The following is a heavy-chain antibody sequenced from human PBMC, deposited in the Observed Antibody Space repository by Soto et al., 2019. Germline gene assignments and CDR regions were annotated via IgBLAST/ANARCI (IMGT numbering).Heavy chain of an antibody. CDR2: IWYDGSNK. Sequence: QVQLVESGGGVVQPGRSLRLSCAASGFTFSSYGMHWVRQAPGKGLEWVAVIWYDGSNKYYADSVKGRFTISRDNSKNTLYLQMNSLRAEDTAVYYCARDSRQQLVGWYCYGMDVWGQGTTVTVSS. J-gene: IGHJ6*02. CDR3: ARDSRQQLVGWYCYGMDV. V-gene: IGHV3-33*01. CDR1: GFTFSSYG. D-gene: IGHD6-13*01.